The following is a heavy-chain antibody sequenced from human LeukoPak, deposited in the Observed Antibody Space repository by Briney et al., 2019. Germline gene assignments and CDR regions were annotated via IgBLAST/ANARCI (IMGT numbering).Heavy chain of an antibody. J-gene: IGHJ4*02. CDR2: IIPMFGTS. Sequence: GASVKVSCKASGDTFSSYAINWVRQAPGQGLEWMGGIIPMFGTSNYAQKFQGRVTINADKSTSTAYMELSSLRSEDTAVYYCARDKPYYGDYDYWGQGTLVTVSS. CDR3: ARDKPYYGDYDY. D-gene: IGHD4-17*01. CDR1: GDTFSSYA. V-gene: IGHV1-69*06.